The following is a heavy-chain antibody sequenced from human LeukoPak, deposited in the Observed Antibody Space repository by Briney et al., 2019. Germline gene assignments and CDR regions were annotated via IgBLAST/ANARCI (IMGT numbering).Heavy chain of an antibody. CDR2: ITGTDGST. CDR1: GFTFDTYA. J-gene: IGHJ4*02. D-gene: IGHD4-17*01. V-gene: IGHV3-23*01. Sequence: GGSLRLSCAASGFTFDTYAMSWVRQAPGKGLEWVSGITGTDGSTDYADSVKGRFTISRDNSKNTLYLQMNSLRADDTAVYFCAKDDWGKVTSVDYWGQGTLVTVSS. CDR3: AKDDWGKVTSVDY.